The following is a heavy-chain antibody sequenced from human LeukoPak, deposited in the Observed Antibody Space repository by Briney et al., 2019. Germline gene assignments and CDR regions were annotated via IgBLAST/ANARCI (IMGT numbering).Heavy chain of an antibody. CDR1: GFTFSSYS. V-gene: IGHV3-21*01. Sequence: PGGSLRLSCAASGFTFSSYSMNWVRQAPGKGLEWVSSISSSSSYIYYADSVKGRFTISRDNAKNSLYLQMNSLRDEDTAVYYCARDTGYCSGGSCSFDYWGQGTLVTVSS. D-gene: IGHD2-15*01. J-gene: IGHJ4*02. CDR3: ARDTGYCSGGSCSFDY. CDR2: ISSSSSYI.